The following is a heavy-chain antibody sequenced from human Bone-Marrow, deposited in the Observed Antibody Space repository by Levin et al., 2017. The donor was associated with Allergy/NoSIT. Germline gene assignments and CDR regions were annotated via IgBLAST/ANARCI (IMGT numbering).Heavy chain of an antibody. CDR1: FFSLPPPFLC. J-gene: IGHJ3*02. CDR2: IDWDGDT. Sequence: SGPTLVKPPPPLPLPFLFSFFSLPPPFLCLSWIRQPPGKALEWLAFIDWDGDTYYTSSLKTRLTISKDSSKHQVVLTLTNVDPVDTATYYCARMVSTSGSIGSYSGSYPDAFDIWGQGTMVTVSS. CDR3: ARMVSTSGSIGSYSGSYPDAFDI. D-gene: IGHD1-26*01. V-gene: IGHV2-70*01.